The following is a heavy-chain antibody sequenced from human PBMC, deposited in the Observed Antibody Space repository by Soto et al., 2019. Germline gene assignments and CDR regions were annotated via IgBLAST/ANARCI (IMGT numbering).Heavy chain of an antibody. V-gene: IGHV3-48*02. Sequence: EVQLVESGGGLVQPGGSLRLSCAASGFTFSSYSMNWVRQAPGKGLEWVSYISSSSSNIYYADSVKGRFTISRDNAKNSLYLQMNSLRDEDTAVYYCASEYAMVVVVIEGGYGMDDWGQGTTVTVSS. CDR1: GFTFSSYS. J-gene: IGHJ6*02. CDR3: ASEYAMVVVVIEGGYGMDD. D-gene: IGHD3-22*01. CDR2: ISSSSSNI.